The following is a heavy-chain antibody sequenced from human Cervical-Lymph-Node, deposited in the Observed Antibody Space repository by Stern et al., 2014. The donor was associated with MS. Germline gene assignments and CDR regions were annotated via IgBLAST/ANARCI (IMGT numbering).Heavy chain of an antibody. CDR1: GYTFSSYG. V-gene: IGHV3-30*03. D-gene: IGHD2-2*02. Sequence: VQLVESGGGVVKPGGSLRLSCEASGYTFSSYGIHWVRQIPGKGLEWVGLISPDDTNEYYAASVQGRFTISRDNSKNTVYLQMNSLRPEDTAVYYCAIPRRPYFFRGNHHYYGMDVWGQGTRVSVSS. J-gene: IGHJ6*02. CDR2: ISPDDTNE. CDR3: AIPRRPYFFRGNHHYYGMDV.